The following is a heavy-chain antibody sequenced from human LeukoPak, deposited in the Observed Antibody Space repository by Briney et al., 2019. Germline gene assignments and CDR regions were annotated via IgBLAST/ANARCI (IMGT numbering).Heavy chain of an antibody. J-gene: IGHJ4*02. V-gene: IGHV4-39*01. CDR2: IYYSGST. CDR3: ARRVAAAGRDFDY. Sequence: SETLSLTCTVSGGSISSSSYYWGWIRQPPGKGLEWIGSIYYSGSTYHNPSLKSRVTISVDTSKNQFSLKLSSVTAADTAVYYCARRVAAAGRDFDYWGQGTLVTVSS. CDR1: GGSISSSSYY. D-gene: IGHD6-13*01.